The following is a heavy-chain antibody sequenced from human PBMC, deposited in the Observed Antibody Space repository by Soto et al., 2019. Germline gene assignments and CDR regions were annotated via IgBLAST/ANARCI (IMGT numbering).Heavy chain of an antibody. D-gene: IGHD2-15*01. J-gene: IGHJ4*02. V-gene: IGHV4-38-2*02. Sequence: KSSETRSRTCAVSGYSISSGYYWCFIRQPPGKGLEWIGSIYHSGSTYYNPSLKSRVTISVDTSKNQFSLKLNSVTAADTAVYYCARERDGNTRRIDYWGQGTLVTVSS. CDR2: IYHSGST. CDR3: ARERDGNTRRIDY. CDR1: GYSISSGYY.